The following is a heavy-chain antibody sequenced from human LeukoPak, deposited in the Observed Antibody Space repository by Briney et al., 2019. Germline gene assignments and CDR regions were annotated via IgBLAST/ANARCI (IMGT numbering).Heavy chain of an antibody. V-gene: IGHV4-4*07. CDR3: ARSPLYYYDSSGYYSTGYYYYMDV. D-gene: IGHD3-22*01. CDR2: IYTSGST. J-gene: IGHJ6*03. CDR1: GGSISSYY. Sequence: SETLSLTCTVSGGSISSYYWSWIRQPAGKGLEWIGRIYTSGSTNYNPSLKSRVTISVDTSKNQFSLKLSSVTAADTAVYYCARSPLYYYDSSGYYSTGYYYYMDVWGKGTTVTVSS.